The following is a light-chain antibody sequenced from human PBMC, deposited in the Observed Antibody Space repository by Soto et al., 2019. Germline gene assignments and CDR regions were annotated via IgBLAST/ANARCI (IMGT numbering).Light chain of an antibody. CDR1: RNIERW. Sequence: DIQMTQSPSTLFASVGDRVTITCRASRNIERWLAWYQQKPGKPPKLLILNASTLGSGVPSRFSGSGSGTEFTLTISGLQPDDFATYYCQHCDTSWPFGQGTKVDIK. J-gene: IGKJ1*01. CDR3: QHCDTSWP. V-gene: IGKV1-5*01. CDR2: NAS.